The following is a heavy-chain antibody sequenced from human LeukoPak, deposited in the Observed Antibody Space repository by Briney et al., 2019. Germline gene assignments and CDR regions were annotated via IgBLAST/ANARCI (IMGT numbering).Heavy chain of an antibody. V-gene: IGHV1-18*01. J-gene: IGHJ5*02. CDR1: GYTFTSYG. Sequence: ASVKVSCKASGYTFTSYGISWVRQAPGQGLEWVGWISIYNGNTDYAQKLRGRVTMTTDTSTSTAYLELRGLRSDDTAVYYCARITYDFWSGYYMPDDPWGQGTLVTVS. D-gene: IGHD3-3*01. CDR2: ISIYNGNT. CDR3: ARITYDFWSGYYMPDDP.